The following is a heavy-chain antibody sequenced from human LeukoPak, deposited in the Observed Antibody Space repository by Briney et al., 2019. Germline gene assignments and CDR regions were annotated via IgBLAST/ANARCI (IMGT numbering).Heavy chain of an antibody. Sequence: GASVKVSCKAFGYTFTSNYMHWVRQAPGQGPEWMGVINPSGSWTAYAQKFQGRVTMTRDMSTSTVYMELSSLRSEDTAVYYCARDEMLTIFGVVIGTNFDYWGQGTLVTVSS. CDR2: INPSGSWT. D-gene: IGHD3-3*01. CDR3: ARDEMLTIFGVVIGTNFDY. J-gene: IGHJ4*02. V-gene: IGHV1-46*01. CDR1: GYTFTSNY.